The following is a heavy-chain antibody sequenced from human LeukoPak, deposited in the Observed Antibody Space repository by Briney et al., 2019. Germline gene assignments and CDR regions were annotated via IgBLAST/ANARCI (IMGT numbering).Heavy chain of an antibody. Sequence: ASVKVSCKASGYTFTGYYMHWVLQAPGQGLEWMGWINSNSGGTNYAQKFQGRVTMTRDTSISTVYMELSRLRSDDTAVYYCARERTLTSCYDYWGQGTLVTVSS. CDR1: GYTFTGYY. CDR2: INSNSGGT. D-gene: IGHD2-15*01. J-gene: IGHJ4*02. V-gene: IGHV1-2*02. CDR3: ARERTLTSCYDY.